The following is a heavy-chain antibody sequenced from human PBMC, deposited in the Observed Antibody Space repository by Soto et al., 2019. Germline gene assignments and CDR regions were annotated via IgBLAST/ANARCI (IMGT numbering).Heavy chain of an antibody. V-gene: IGHV4-34*11. CDR1: GGSFSGYY. D-gene: IGHD3-3*01. CDR2: VYHTGRT. Sequence: SETLSLTCAVYGGSFSGYYWSWIRQPPGKGLEWIGYVYHTGRTSYNPSLKSRVSISMDTSKNQFSLNLDSVTAADTAVYFCARDFAYFDSWGQGTLVTVSS. J-gene: IGHJ4*02. CDR3: ARDFAYFDS.